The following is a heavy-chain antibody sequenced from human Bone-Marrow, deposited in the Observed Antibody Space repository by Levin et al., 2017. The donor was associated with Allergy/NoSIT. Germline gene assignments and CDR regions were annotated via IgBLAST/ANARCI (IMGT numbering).Heavy chain of an antibody. CDR3: ARVSGLNYYYYMDV. D-gene: IGHD3-3*01. CDR2: IWYDGSNK. CDR1: GFTFSSYG. J-gene: IGHJ6*03. V-gene: IGHV3-33*01. Sequence: GESLKISCAASGFTFSSYGMHWVRQAPGKGLEWVAVIWYDGSNKYYADSVKGRFTISRDNSKNTLYLQMNSLRAEDTAVYYCARVSGLNYYYYMDVWGKGTTVTVSS.